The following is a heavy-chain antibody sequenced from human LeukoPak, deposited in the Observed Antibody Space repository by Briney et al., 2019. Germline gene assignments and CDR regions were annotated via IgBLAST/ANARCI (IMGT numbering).Heavy chain of an antibody. CDR1: GFTFSSYG. V-gene: IGHV3-23*01. Sequence: PGGSLRLSCAASGFTFSSYGMSWVRQAPGKGLEWVSAISGSGGSTYYADSVKGRFTISRDNSKNTLYLQMNSLRAEDTAVYYCAKALYSGYDTSYYGMDVWGKGTRVTVSS. J-gene: IGHJ6*04. CDR2: ISGSGGST. D-gene: IGHD5-12*01. CDR3: AKALYSGYDTSYYGMDV.